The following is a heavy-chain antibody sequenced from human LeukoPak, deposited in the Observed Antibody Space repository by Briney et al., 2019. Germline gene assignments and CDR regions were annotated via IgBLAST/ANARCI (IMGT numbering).Heavy chain of an antibody. CDR1: GGSFSGYY. CDR3: ARGQLVRTARWYFDL. Sequence: SETLSLTCAVYGGSFSGYYWSWIRQPPGKGLEWIGEINHSGSTNYNPSLKSRVTISVDTSKNQFSLQLNSVTPEDTAVYYCARGQLVRTARWYFDLWGRGTLVTVSS. V-gene: IGHV4-34*01. CDR2: INHSGST. J-gene: IGHJ2*01. D-gene: IGHD6-6*01.